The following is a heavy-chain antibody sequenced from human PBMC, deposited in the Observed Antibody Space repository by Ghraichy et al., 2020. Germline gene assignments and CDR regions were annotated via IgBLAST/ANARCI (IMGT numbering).Heavy chain of an antibody. CDR3: ARNPFDSSGFPEYYFDY. D-gene: IGHD3-22*01. CDR2: ISGYNGNT. Sequence: ASVKVSCKTSGYTFTGYYVTWVRQAPGQGLEWMXWISGYNGNTKYAQKFQGRFTMTTETSTGTVYMELGSLRSDDTAVYFCARNPFDSSGFPEYYFDYWGQGTLVTVSS. J-gene: IGHJ4*02. CDR1: GYTFTGYY. V-gene: IGHV1-18*04.